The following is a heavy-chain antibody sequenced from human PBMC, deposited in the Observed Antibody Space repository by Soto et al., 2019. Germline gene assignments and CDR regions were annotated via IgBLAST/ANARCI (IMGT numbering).Heavy chain of an antibody. CDR3: ASTITISGVVIILYFQH. CDR2: IYYSGST. D-gene: IGHD3-3*01. Sequence: SETLSLTCTVSGGSISSSSYYWGWIRQPPGKGLEWIGSIYYSGSTYYNPSLKSRVTISVDTSKNQFSLKLSSVTAADTAVYYCASTITISGVVIILYFQHWGQGTLVTVS. J-gene: IGHJ1*01. CDR1: GGSISSSSYY. V-gene: IGHV4-39*01.